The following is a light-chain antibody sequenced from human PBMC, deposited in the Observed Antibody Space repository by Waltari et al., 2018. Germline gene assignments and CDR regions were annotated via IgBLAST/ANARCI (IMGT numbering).Light chain of an antibody. J-gene: IGKJ4*01. CDR3: QQYNKWPPLT. CDR2: VAS. Sequence: ETVMTQSPATLSVSPGERANSSCRASQSVSSNLAGYQKKPGQAPSLLIYVASTRATGIPASFSGSGSGTEFTLTISSLQSEDVAVYYCQQYNKWPPLTFGGGTKVEIK. V-gene: IGKV3-15*01. CDR1: QSVSSN.